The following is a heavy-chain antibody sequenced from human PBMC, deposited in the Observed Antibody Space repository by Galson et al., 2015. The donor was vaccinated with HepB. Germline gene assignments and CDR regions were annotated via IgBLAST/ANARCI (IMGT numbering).Heavy chain of an antibody. V-gene: IGHV7-4-1*02. J-gene: IGHJ3*02. CDR2: INTNTGNP. Sequence: SVKVSCKASGYTFTSYAMNWVRQAPGQGLEWMGWINTNTGNPTYAQSFTGRFVFSLDTSVSTAYLQISSLKAEDTAVYYCARDYGDAYYDILTGWGGDAFDIWGQGTMVTVSS. D-gene: IGHD3-9*01. CDR3: ARDYGDAYYDILTGWGGDAFDI. CDR1: GYTFTSYA.